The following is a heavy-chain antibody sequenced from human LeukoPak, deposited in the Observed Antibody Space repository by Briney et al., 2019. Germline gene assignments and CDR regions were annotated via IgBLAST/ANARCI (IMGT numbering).Heavy chain of an antibody. Sequence: ASVKVSCKASGYTFTGYYMHWVRQAPGQGLEWMGIINPRGGRTTYAQKFQGRLTMTRDTSTSTVYMKLSSLRSEDTAVYYCAREKTYGDYGLGALDYWGQGTLVTVSS. D-gene: IGHD4-17*01. J-gene: IGHJ4*02. V-gene: IGHV1-46*01. CDR2: INPRGGRT. CDR1: GYTFTGYY. CDR3: AREKTYGDYGLGALDY.